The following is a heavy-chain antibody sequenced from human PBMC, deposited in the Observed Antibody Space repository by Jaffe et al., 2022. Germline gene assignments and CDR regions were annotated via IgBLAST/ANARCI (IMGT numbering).Heavy chain of an antibody. J-gene: IGHJ4*02. CDR2: ISGSGGST. V-gene: IGHV3-23*01. CDR3: AKKEGRGYSYGYGPDY. Sequence: EVQLLESGGGLVQPGGSLRLSCAASGFTFSSYAMSWVRQAPGKGLEWVSAISGSGGSTYYADSVKGRFTISRDNSKNTLYLQMNSLRAEDTAVYYCAKKEGRGYSYGYGPDYWGQGTLVTVSS. D-gene: IGHD5-18*01. CDR1: GFTFSSYA.